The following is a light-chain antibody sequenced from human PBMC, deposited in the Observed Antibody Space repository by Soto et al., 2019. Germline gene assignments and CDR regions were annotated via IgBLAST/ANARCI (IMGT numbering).Light chain of an antibody. CDR2: DAS. Sequence: EIVMTQSPATLSVSPGERATLSCRASQSVSSNLAWYQQKPGQAPRLVIYDASTRATGIPARFSGSGPGTEFTLTISRLQSEDFAVHYCQQYNKWPLWTFGQGTKVDIK. J-gene: IGKJ1*01. CDR1: QSVSSN. V-gene: IGKV3-15*01. CDR3: QQYNKWPLWT.